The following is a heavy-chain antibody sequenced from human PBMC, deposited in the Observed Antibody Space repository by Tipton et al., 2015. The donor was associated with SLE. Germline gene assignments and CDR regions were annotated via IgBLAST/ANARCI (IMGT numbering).Heavy chain of an antibody. J-gene: IGHJ4*02. CDR3: ASLREYTYGGDY. V-gene: IGHV4-39*01. D-gene: IGHD5-18*01. CDR2: IYYSGST. Sequence: TLSLTCTVSGGSISSNSYYWGWIRQPPGKGLEWIGSIYYSGSTYYNPSLKSRVTISVDTSKNQFSLKLSSVTAADTAGYYCASLREYTYGGDYWGQGTRVTVSS. CDR1: GGSISSNSYY.